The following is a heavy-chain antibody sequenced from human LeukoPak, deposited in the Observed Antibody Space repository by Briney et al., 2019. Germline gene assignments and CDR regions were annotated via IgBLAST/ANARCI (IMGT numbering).Heavy chain of an antibody. CDR1: GGSIGTYY. J-gene: IGHJ3*02. CDR3: AGRTGGYASDVFDI. CDR2: IYYTGST. V-gene: IGHV4-59*08. Sequence: SETLSLTCTVSGGSIGTYYWSWIRQPPGKGLEWIGYIYYTGSTNYSPSLKSRVTIAVDTSKKQFSLNMSSVTAADTAVYYCAGRTGGYASDVFDIWGQGTMVTVSS. D-gene: IGHD3-22*01.